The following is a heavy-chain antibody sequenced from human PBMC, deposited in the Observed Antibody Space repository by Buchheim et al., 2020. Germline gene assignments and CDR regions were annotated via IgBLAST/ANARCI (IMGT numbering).Heavy chain of an antibody. CDR1: GFTFSSYG. V-gene: IGHV3-30*18. J-gene: IGHJ4*02. Sequence: QVQLVESGGGVVQPGRSLRLSCAASGFTFSSYGMHWVSQAAGKGLEWVAVISYDGSNKYYADSVKGRFTISRDNSKNTLYLQMNSLRAEDTAVYYCAKDEGGYCSTTSCPFYFDYWGQGSL. CDR2: ISYDGSNK. D-gene: IGHD2-2*03. CDR3: AKDEGGYCSTTSCPFYFDY.